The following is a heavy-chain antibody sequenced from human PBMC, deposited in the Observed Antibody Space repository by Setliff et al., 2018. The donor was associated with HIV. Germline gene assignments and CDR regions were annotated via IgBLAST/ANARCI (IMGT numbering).Heavy chain of an antibody. Sequence: SETLSLTCTVSGGSVSLYYWNWMRQPVGKGLEWIGRLFTSGKTIFSPSLKSRVSMSVDTSKNAVSLKLDSVTAGDSAVYFCARELFNEWQGHYYYYMDVWGKGTTVTVSS. CDR3: ARELFNEWQGHYYYYMDV. CDR1: GGSVSLYY. CDR2: LFTSGKT. D-gene: IGHD3-3*01. J-gene: IGHJ6*03. V-gene: IGHV4-4*07.